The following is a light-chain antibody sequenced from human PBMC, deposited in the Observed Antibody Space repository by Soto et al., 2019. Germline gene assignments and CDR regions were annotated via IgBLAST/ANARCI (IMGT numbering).Light chain of an antibody. J-gene: IGLJ2*01. CDR3: SSYTSSSPLV. CDR1: SSDVGGYNY. Sequence: QSVLTQPASVSGSPGQSITISCTGTSSDVGGYNYVSWYQQHPGKAPKLMIYEVSNRPSGVSNRFSGSKSGNTASLTISGLQAEDAADYYCSSYTSSSPLVFGGGTKVTVL. V-gene: IGLV2-14*01. CDR2: EVS.